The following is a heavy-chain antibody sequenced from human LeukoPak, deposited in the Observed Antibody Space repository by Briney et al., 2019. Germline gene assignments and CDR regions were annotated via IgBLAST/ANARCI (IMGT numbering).Heavy chain of an antibody. CDR1: GGTFSSYA. CDR3: ASPSIGTLQKYSSSCYYFDY. Sequence: SVTVSCKASGGTFSSYAISWVRQAPGQGLEWMGGIIPIFGTANYAQKLQGRVTITADESTSTAYMELSSLRSEDTAVYYCASPSIGTLQKYSSSCYYFDYWGQGTLVTVSS. J-gene: IGHJ4*02. D-gene: IGHD6-13*01. CDR2: IIPIFGTA. V-gene: IGHV1-69*13.